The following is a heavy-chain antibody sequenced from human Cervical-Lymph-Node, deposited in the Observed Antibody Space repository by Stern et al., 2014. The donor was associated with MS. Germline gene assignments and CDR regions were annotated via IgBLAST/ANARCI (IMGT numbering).Heavy chain of an antibody. D-gene: IGHD3-10*01. J-gene: IGHJ5*02. Sequence: QVQLTESGPGLVKPSQTLSLTCNVSGASIRSDAYYWTWIRQPPAQGLEWLGYIYYSGNTYYSPSLRSRLTISVDTSKNQFSLKLSSVTAADTAVYYCARTDILLIDHWGQGTRVTVSS. CDR1: GASIRSDAYY. CDR2: IYYSGNT. CDR3: ARTDILLIDH. V-gene: IGHV4-30-4*01.